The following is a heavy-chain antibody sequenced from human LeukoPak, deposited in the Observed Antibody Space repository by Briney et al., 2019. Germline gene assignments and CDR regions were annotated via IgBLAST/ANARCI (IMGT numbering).Heavy chain of an antibody. V-gene: IGHV1-8*02. CDR1: GYTFTGYY. CDR3: ARGPGIAAAGGFLREAYYYYYYMDV. CDR2: MNPNSGNT. D-gene: IGHD6-13*01. Sequence: GASVKVSCKASGYTFTGYYMHWVRQAPGQGLEWMGWMNPNSGNTGYAQKFQGRVTMTRNTSISTAYMELSSLRSEDTAVYYCARGPGIAAAGGFLREAYYYYYYMDVWGKGTTVTISS. J-gene: IGHJ6*03.